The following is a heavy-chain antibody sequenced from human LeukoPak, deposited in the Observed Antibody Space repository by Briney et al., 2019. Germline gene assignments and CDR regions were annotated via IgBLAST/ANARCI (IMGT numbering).Heavy chain of an antibody. J-gene: IGHJ6*03. D-gene: IGHD2-15*01. CDR2: IDTTGDT. CDR3: ARDRGGGHMDV. CDR1: GFTFSNYA. V-gene: IGHV3-13*01. Sequence: GGSLRLSCAASGFTFSNYAMRWVRQAPGKGLEWVSAIDTTGDTYYPGSVKGRFTISRENAKNSLYLQMNSLRAGDTAVYYCARDRGGGHMDVWGKGTTVTISS.